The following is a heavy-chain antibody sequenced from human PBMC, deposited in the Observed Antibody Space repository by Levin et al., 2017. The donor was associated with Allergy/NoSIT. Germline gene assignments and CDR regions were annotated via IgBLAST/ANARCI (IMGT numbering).Heavy chain of an antibody. CDR2: INEDGSEK. Sequence: GGSLRLSCAASGFTFSTYGMRWVRQTPGQGLEWVASINEDGSEKYYLDSVKGRFTISRDNAKNSLYLQMSSLRAEDTAVYFCVRPKILTGLPKTVDVWGQGTTVTVSS. J-gene: IGHJ6*02. V-gene: IGHV3-7*01. CDR3: VRPKILTGLPKTVDV. D-gene: IGHD2-8*02. CDR1: GFTFSTYG.